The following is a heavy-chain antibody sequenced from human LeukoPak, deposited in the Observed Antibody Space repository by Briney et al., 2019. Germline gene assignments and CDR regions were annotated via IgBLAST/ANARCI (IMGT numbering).Heavy chain of an antibody. Sequence: SETLSLTCTVSGGSISSYYWSWIRQPPGKGLEWIGYIYYRGSTNYNPSLKSRVTISVDTSKNQFSLKLSSVTAADTAVYYCARGYAMDPYYFDYWGQGTLVTVSS. D-gene: IGHD2-8*01. CDR3: ARGYAMDPYYFDY. CDR2: IYYRGST. V-gene: IGHV4-59*01. CDR1: GGSISSYY. J-gene: IGHJ4*02.